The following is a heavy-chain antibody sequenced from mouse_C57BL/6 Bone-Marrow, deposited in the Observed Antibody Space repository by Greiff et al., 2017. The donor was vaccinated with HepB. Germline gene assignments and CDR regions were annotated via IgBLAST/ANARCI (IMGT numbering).Heavy chain of an antibody. J-gene: IGHJ3*01. V-gene: IGHV5-2*01. CDR3: ARQGSTDGGFAY. D-gene: IGHD1-3*01. Sequence: RLELVAAINSDGGSTYYPDTMERRFIISRDNTKKTLYLQMSSLRSEDTALYYCARQGSTDGGFAYWGQGTLVTVSA. CDR2: INSDGGST.